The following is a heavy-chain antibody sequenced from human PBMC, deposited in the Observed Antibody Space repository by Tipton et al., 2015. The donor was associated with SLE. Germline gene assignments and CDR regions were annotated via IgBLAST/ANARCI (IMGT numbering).Heavy chain of an antibody. Sequence: TLSLTCTVSGGSISSSSYYWGWIRQPPGKGLEWIGNIYYRGSTYYNPSLKSRVTISVDTSKNQFSLKLSSATAADTAVYYCATYYYFDYWGQGTLVTVSS. J-gene: IGHJ4*02. D-gene: IGHD3-10*01. CDR3: ATYYYFDY. CDR1: GGSISSSSYY. CDR2: IYYRGST. V-gene: IGHV4-39*01.